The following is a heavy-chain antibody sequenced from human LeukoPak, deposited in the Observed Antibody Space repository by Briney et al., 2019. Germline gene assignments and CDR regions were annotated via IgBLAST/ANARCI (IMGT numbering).Heavy chain of an antibody. D-gene: IGHD4-17*01. CDR3: AKAPTMSTVSY. J-gene: IGHJ4*02. Sequence: GGSLRLSCAASGFTFSSYAMSWVRQAPGKGLEWASAISGSGGSTFYADSVKGRFTISRDNSKNTLYLQMNSLRAEDTAVYYCAKAPTMSTVSYWGQGTLVTVSS. CDR2: ISGSGGST. CDR1: GFTFSSYA. V-gene: IGHV3-23*01.